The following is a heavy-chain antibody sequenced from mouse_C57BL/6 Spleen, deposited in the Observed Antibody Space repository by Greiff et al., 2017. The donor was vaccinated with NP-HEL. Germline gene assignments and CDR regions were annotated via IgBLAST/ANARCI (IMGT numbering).Heavy chain of an antibody. CDR1: GFTFSSYT. V-gene: IGHV5-9*01. J-gene: IGHJ4*01. CDR3: ARPYSNYVGVMDY. Sequence: DVHLVESGGGLVKPGGSLKLSCAASGFTFSSYTMSWVRQTPEKRLEWVATISGGGGNTYYPDSVKGRFTISRDNAKNTLYLQMSSLRSEDTALYYCARPYSNYVGVMDYWGQGTSVTVSS. CDR2: ISGGGGNT. D-gene: IGHD2-5*01.